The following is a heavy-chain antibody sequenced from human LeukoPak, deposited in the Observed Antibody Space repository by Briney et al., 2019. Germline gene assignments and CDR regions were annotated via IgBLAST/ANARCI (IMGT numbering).Heavy chain of an antibody. V-gene: IGHV1-46*01. CDR2: INPSGGST. CDR3: ARANMVRGVGSFFDGNWFDP. CDR1: GYTFTSYY. J-gene: IGHJ5*02. Sequence: GASVKVSCKASGYTFTSYYMHWVRQAPGQGLEWMGIINPSGGSTSYAQKFQGRVTMTRDMSTSTVYMELSSLRSEDTAVYYCARANMVRGVGSFFDGNWFDPWGQGTLVTVSS. D-gene: IGHD3-10*01.